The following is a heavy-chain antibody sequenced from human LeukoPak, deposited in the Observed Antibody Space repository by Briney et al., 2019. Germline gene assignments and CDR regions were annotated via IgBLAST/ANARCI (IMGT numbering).Heavy chain of an antibody. Sequence: GASVKVSCKASGFTFSSSAMQWVRQARGQRLDWMGWTVVGSGNTNYAQKFQERVTITRDMSTSTAYMELSSLRSEDTAVYYCAAGRYFDLVDYWGQGTLVTVSS. CDR3: AAGRYFDLVDY. CDR1: GFTFSSSA. V-gene: IGHV1-58*02. CDR2: TVVGSGNT. D-gene: IGHD3-9*01. J-gene: IGHJ4*02.